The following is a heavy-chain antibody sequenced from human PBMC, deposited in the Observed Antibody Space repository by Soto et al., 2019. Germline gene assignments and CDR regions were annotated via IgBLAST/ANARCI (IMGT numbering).Heavy chain of an antibody. Sequence: GPLRLSYAASGVTFSSYSMNWVRQAPGKGLEWASSISSSSSYIYYADSVKGRFTISRDNAKNSLYLQMNSLRAEDMAVYYCARDFELNFWSGYSYYYYGMDVWGQGTTVTVSS. CDR2: ISSSSSYI. D-gene: IGHD3-3*01. CDR3: ARDFELNFWSGYSYYYYGMDV. V-gene: IGHV3-21*01. CDR1: GVTFSSYS. J-gene: IGHJ6*02.